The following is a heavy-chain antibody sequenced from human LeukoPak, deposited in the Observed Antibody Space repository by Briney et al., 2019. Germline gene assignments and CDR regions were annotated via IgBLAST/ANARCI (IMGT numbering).Heavy chain of an antibody. J-gene: IGHJ3*02. V-gene: IGHV4-31*11. CDR3: ARGLLGWFGELFYAFDI. CDR1: GGSFSGYY. Sequence: SETLSLTCAVYGGSFSGYYWSWIRQHPGKGLEWIGYIYYSGSTYYNSSLKSRVTISVDTSKNQFSLKLSSVTAADTAVYYCARGLLGWFGELFYAFDIWGQGTMVTVSS. D-gene: IGHD3-10*01. CDR2: IYYSGST.